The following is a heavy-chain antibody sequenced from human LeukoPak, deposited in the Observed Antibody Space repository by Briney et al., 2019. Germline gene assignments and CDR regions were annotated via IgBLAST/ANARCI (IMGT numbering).Heavy chain of an antibody. CDR3: ARGRDHSWFGEIWDNAFDI. J-gene: IGHJ3*02. CDR2: IKKDGNDK. CDR1: GFTFSSYG. V-gene: IGHV3-7*01. D-gene: IGHD3-10*01. Sequence: PGGSLRLSCAASGFTFSSYGMHWVRQAPGKGLEWVANIKKDGNDKYYVDSVKGRFTISRDNARSSPSLQMNSLRVEDTALYYCARGRDHSWFGEIWDNAFDIWGQGTMVTVSS.